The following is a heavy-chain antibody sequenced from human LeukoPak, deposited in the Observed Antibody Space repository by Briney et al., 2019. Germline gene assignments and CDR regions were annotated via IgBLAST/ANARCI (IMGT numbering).Heavy chain of an antibody. V-gene: IGHV1-2*02. J-gene: IGHJ4*02. CDR1: GYTFTGYY. Sequence: ASVKVSCKSSGYTFTGYYVHCVRQAPGQGLECMGWINPNSGGTNYAQKFQGRVTMSRDTSISTAYMELSRLRSDHTAVYYCARGLRGSPAFDYWGQGTLVTVSS. CDR3: ARGLRGSPAFDY. CDR2: INPNSGGT. D-gene: IGHD2-2*01.